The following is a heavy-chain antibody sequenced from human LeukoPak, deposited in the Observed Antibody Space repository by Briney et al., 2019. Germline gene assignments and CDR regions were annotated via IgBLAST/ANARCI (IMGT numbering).Heavy chain of an antibody. CDR3: ARGAEYYAVWRGYAGYSDY. CDR1: GYSISNGYY. CDR2: ISHRGST. J-gene: IGHJ4*02. D-gene: IGHD3-3*01. V-gene: IGHV4-38-2*02. Sequence: SETLSLTCTVSGYSISNGYYWGWIRQPPGKGLEWVGSISHRGSTYYNPSLRSRITISLDRSKQKFSLKLTSVTAADTAVYFCARGAEYYAVWRGYAGYSDYWGQGISVTVSS.